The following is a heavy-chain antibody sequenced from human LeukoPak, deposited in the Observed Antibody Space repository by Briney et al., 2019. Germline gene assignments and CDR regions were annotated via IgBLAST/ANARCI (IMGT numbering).Heavy chain of an antibody. Sequence: WASVKVSCKASGYTFTGYYMHWVRQAPGQGLEWMGWINPNSGGTNYAQKFQGRVTMTRDTSISTAYMELSRLRSDDTAVYYCAREPRLRFLERWVMDVWGKGTTVTVSS. CDR1: GYTFTGYY. J-gene: IGHJ6*03. CDR3: AREPRLRFLERWVMDV. D-gene: IGHD3-3*01. V-gene: IGHV1-2*02. CDR2: INPNSGGT.